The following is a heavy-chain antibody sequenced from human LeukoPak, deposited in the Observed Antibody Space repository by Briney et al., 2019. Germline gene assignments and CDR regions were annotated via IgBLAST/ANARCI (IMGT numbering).Heavy chain of an antibody. CDR3: ARRGSGGGYEFDY. V-gene: IGHV4-39*01. Sequence: SETLSLTCTVSDVSISSHYWSWIRQPPGKGLEWIGSIYYSGSTYYNPSLKSRVTISVDTSKNQFSLKLSSVTAADTAVYYCARRGSGGGYEFDYWGQGTLVTVSS. D-gene: IGHD5-12*01. CDR1: DVSISSHY. CDR2: IYYSGST. J-gene: IGHJ4*02.